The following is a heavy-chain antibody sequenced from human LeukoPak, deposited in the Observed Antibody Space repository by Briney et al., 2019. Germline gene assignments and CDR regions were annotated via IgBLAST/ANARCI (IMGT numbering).Heavy chain of an antibody. CDR1: GGSISSYY. CDR2: IYYSGST. CDR3: ARWMARYYFDY. D-gene: IGHD5-24*01. Sequence: SETLSLTCTVSGGSISSYYWSWIRQPPGKGLEWIGYIYYSGSTNYNPSLKSRVTISVDTSKNQFSLKLSSVTAADTAVYYCARWMARYYFDYWGQGTLVTVSS. J-gene: IGHJ4*02. V-gene: IGHV4-59*08.